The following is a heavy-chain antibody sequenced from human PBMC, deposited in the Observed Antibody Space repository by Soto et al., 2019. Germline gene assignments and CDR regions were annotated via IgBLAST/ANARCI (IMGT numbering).Heavy chain of an antibody. J-gene: IGHJ6*03. V-gene: IGHV1-3*01. Sequence: GASVKVSCKASGYTFTSYAMHWVRQAPGQRLEWMGWINAGNGNTKYSQKFQGRVTITRDTSASTAYMELSSLRSEDTAVYYCARSEAPEVPAVYYYYYMDVWGKGTTVTVSS. CDR3: ARSEAPEVPAVYYYYYMDV. CDR1: GYTFTSYA. D-gene: IGHD2-2*01. CDR2: INAGNGNT.